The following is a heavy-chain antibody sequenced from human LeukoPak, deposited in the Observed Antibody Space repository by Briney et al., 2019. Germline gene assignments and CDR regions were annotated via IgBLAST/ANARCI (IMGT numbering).Heavy chain of an antibody. Sequence: ETLSLTCTVSGGSISSSSYYMSWVRQAPGKGLEWVSVIYSGGSTYYADSVKGRFTISRDNSKNTLYLQMNSLRAEDTAVYYCARARWSSSSYYFDYWGQGTLVTVSS. CDR3: ARARWSSSSYYFDY. D-gene: IGHD6-13*01. CDR1: GGSISSSSYY. CDR2: IYSGGST. J-gene: IGHJ4*02. V-gene: IGHV3-53*01.